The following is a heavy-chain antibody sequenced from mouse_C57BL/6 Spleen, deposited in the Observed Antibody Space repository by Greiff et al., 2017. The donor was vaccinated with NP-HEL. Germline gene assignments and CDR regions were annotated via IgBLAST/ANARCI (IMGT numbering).Heavy chain of an antibody. CDR3: ARLLRYAMDY. Sequence: QVQLQQSGAELVRPGTSVKVSCKASGYAFTNYLIEWVKQRPGQGLEWIGVINPGSGGTNYNEKFKGKATLTADKYSSNAYMQLSSLTSEDSAVYFCARLLRYAMDYWGQGTSVTVSS. CDR1: GYAFTNYL. J-gene: IGHJ4*01. D-gene: IGHD1-1*01. CDR2: INPGSGGT. V-gene: IGHV1-54*01.